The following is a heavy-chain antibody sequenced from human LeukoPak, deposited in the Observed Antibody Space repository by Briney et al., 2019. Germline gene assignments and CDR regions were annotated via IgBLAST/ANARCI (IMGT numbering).Heavy chain of an antibody. Sequence: ETLSLTCTVSGVSVSSYYWSWIRQPPGKGPEWIGYIYYSGGNNYNPSLKSRVTISVDTSKNQFSLKLSSVTAADTAVYYCARVGYCSGGSCYSGSYYYYGMDVWGQGTTVTVSS. CDR3: ARVGYCSGGSCYSGSYYYYGMDV. V-gene: IGHV4-59*02. D-gene: IGHD2-15*01. CDR1: GVSVSSYY. J-gene: IGHJ6*02. CDR2: IYYSGGN.